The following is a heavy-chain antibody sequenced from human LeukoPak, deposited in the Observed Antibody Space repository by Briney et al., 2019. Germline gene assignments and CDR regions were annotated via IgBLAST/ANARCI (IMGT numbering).Heavy chain of an antibody. Sequence: SETLSLTCAVYGGSFSGYYWSWIRQPPGKGLEWIGEINHSGSTNYNPSLKSRVTISVDTSTNQFSLKLSSVTAADTAVYYCARDAIAAAGRSFDYWGQGTLVTVSS. CDR3: ARDAIAAAGRSFDY. D-gene: IGHD6-13*01. CDR2: INHSGST. J-gene: IGHJ4*02. V-gene: IGHV4-34*01. CDR1: GGSFSGYY.